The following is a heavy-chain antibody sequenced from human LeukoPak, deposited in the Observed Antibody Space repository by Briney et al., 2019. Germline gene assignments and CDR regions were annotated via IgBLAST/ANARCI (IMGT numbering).Heavy chain of an antibody. V-gene: IGHV3-7*01. CDR2: IKQGGREK. D-gene: IGHD4-17*01. Sequence: PGGSLRLSCAASGFTLNSCWMSWVRPAPGKGREWVTNIKQGGREKYYVDSVKGRFTISRDNAKNSLNLHMIRLRAEDTTVYYCARGLTVTTRYNWFDPWGDRTPVSVSS. CDR1: GFTLNSCW. J-gene: IGHJ5*02. CDR3: ARGLTVTTRYNWFDP.